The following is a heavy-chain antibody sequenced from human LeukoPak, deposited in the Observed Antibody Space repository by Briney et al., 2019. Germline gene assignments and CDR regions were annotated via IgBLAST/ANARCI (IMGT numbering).Heavy chain of an antibody. CDR2: IQNDGSNE. D-gene: IGHD2-8*01. Sequence: GGSLRLSCAASAFTFSSYGMHWVRQAPGKGLEWVAYIQNDGSNEQYADSVKGRFSISRDSSKNILYLQMNSLRAEDTAVYYCAKDRCSNGIGCYYYYMDVWGKGTTVTISS. CDR1: AFTFSSYG. J-gene: IGHJ6*03. CDR3: AKDRCSNGIGCYYYYMDV. V-gene: IGHV3-30*02.